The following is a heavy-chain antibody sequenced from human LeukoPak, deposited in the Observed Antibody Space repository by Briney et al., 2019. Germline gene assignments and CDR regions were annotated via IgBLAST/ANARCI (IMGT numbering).Heavy chain of an antibody. CDR1: GGSISSYY. CDR2: IYYSGST. CDR3: ARAPAAELRYFDWLSQSETDAFDI. Sequence: SETLSLTCTVSGGSISSYYWSWVRQPPGKGLEWMGDIYYSGSTNYNPSLKSRGTISVDTSKNQFSLKLSSVTAADTAVYYCARAPAAELRYFDWLSQSETDAFDIWGQGTMVTVSS. V-gene: IGHV4-59*01. J-gene: IGHJ3*02. D-gene: IGHD3-9*01.